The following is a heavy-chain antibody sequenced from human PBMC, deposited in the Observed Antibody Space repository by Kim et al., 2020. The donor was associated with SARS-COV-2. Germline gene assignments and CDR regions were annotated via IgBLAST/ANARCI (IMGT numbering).Heavy chain of an antibody. D-gene: IGHD3-22*01. V-gene: IGHV1-69*13. CDR2: IIPIFGTA. CDR1: GGTFSSYA. CDR3: ARPHNYYDSSGYYYAPKLPFDI. Sequence: SVKVSCKASGGTFSSYAISWVRQAPGQGLEWMGGIIPIFGTANYAQKFQGRVTITADESTSTAYMELSSLRSEDTAVYYCARPHNYYDSSGYYYAPKLPFDIWGQGTMVTVSS. J-gene: IGHJ3*02.